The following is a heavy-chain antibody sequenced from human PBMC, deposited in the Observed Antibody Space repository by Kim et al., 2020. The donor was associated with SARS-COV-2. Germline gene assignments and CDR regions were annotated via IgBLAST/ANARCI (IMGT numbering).Heavy chain of an antibody. V-gene: IGHV3-74*01. D-gene: IGHD2-8*01. J-gene: IGHJ4*01. CDR1: GFTFSSYW. CDR2: ISSDGSGT. CDR3: ASFVSPVHRCTPDY. Sequence: GGSLRLSCAASGFTFSSYWMHWVRQAPGKGLVWVSRISSDGSGTRYADSVKGRFTISRDNAKNTLYLQMNSLRAEDTAVYYCASFVSPVHRCTPDYLGQGTLVPVPS.